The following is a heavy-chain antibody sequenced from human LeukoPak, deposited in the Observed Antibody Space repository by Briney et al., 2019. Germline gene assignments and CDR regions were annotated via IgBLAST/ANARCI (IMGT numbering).Heavy chain of an antibody. CDR2: ISSSGSTI. V-gene: IGHV3-11*04. CDR1: GFTFSDYY. Sequence: PGGSLRLSCAASGFTFSDYYMSWIRQAPGKGLEWVSYISSSGSTIYYADSVKGRFTISRDNAKNSLYLQMNSLRAEDTAVYYCGRDSRYGSSTSCYIFTFDYSGQGTLVTVSS. D-gene: IGHD2-2*01. J-gene: IGHJ4*02. CDR3: GRDSRYGSSTSCYIFTFDY.